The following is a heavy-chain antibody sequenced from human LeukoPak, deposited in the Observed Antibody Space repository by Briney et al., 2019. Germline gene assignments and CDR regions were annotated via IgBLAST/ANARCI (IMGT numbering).Heavy chain of an antibody. CDR2: INPNSGDA. D-gene: IGHD6-6*01. J-gene: IGHJ3*02. Sequence: ASVKVSCKASGYTFTGYYMHWVRQAPGQGLEWMGWINPNSGDAKYAQKFQGRVTMTGDTSINTAYMELTSLRSDDTAVYYCARDHVPGRAFDIWGQGTMVTVSS. CDR3: ARDHVPGRAFDI. CDR1: GYTFTGYY. V-gene: IGHV1-2*02.